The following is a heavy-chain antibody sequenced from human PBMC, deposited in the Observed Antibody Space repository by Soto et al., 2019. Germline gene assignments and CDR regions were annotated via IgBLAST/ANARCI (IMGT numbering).Heavy chain of an antibody. D-gene: IGHD2-2*01. Sequence: ASVKVSCKAFGYTFTSYAMHWVRQAPGKRLEWMGWINAGNGNTKYSKKFQGRATITRDTSASTAYMELSSLRSEDTAVYYCAKDTVVVPAAMGWLDPWGQGTLVTVS. CDR2: INAGNGNT. V-gene: IGHV1-3*01. CDR3: AKDTVVVPAAMGWLDP. J-gene: IGHJ5*02. CDR1: GYTFTSYA.